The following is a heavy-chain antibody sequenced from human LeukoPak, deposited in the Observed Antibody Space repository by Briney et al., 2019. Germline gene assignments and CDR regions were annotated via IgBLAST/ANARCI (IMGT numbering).Heavy chain of an antibody. J-gene: IGHJ4*02. Sequence: GGSLRLSCAASGFIFSSYAMSWVRQAPGKGLEWVSSISSSSSYIYYADSVKGRFTVSRDNAKNSLYLQMNSLRAEDTAVYYCARDRQPYSSGWPIDYWGQGTLVTVSS. CDR1: GFIFSSYA. CDR2: ISSSSSYI. CDR3: ARDRQPYSSGWPIDY. V-gene: IGHV3-21*01. D-gene: IGHD6-19*01.